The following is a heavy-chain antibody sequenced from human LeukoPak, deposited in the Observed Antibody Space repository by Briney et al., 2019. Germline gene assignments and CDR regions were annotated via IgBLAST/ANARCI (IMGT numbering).Heavy chain of an antibody. D-gene: IGHD3-10*01. CDR2: INHSGST. CDR3: ARHRYYYRSGSYYGAPYYMDV. V-gene: IGHV4-34*01. J-gene: IGHJ6*03. CDR1: GGSFSGYY. Sequence: SETLSLTCAVYGGSFSGYYWSWIRQPPGKGLEWIREINHSGSTNYNPSLKSRVTISVDTSKNQFSLKLSSVTAADTAVYYCARHRYYYRSGSYYGAPYYMDVWGKGTTVTISS.